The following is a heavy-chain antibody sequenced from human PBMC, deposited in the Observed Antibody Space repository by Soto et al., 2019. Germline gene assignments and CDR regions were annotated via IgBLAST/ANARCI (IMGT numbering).Heavy chain of an antibody. CDR1: GFTFSSYG. V-gene: IGHV3-30*18. CDR2: ISYDGSNK. D-gene: IGHD6-6*01. CDR3: AKDGGSSSYFDY. J-gene: IGHJ4*02. Sequence: GGSLRLSCAASGFTFSSYGMHWVRQAPGKGPEWVAVISYDGSNKYYADSVKGRFTISRDNSKNTLYLQMNSLRAEDTAVYYCAKDGGSSSYFDYWGQGTLVTVSS.